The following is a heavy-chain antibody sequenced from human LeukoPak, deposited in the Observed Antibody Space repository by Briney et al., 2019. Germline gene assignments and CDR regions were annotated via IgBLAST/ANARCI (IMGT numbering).Heavy chain of an antibody. CDR2: ISGHGDTT. D-gene: IGHD3-22*01. Sequence: GGSLRLSCAASGFTFSSHATIWVRQAPGKGLEWVSTISGHGDTTYDADSVKGRFTISRDNSKNTMFLQMSSLRAEDTAIYYCAKAIDSRGYWYERGADYWGQGTLVTVSS. CDR1: GFTFSSHA. V-gene: IGHV3-23*01. J-gene: IGHJ4*02. CDR3: AKAIDSRGYWYERGADY.